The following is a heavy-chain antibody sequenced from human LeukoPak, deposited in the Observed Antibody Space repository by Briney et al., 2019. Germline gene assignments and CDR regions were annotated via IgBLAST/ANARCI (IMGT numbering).Heavy chain of an antibody. V-gene: IGHV3-30-3*01. CDR1: GFTFSSYA. CDR3: ARGVVPGPGYGMDV. Sequence: GRSLRLSCAASGFTFSSYAMHWVRQAPGKGLEWVAVISYDGSNKYCADSVKGRFTISRDNSKNTLYLQMNSLRAEDTAVYYCARGVVPGPGYGMDVWGQGTTVTVSS. J-gene: IGHJ6*02. CDR2: ISYDGSNK. D-gene: IGHD2-2*01.